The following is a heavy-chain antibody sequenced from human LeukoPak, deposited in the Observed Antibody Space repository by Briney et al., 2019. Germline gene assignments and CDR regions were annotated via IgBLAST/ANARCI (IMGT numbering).Heavy chain of an antibody. Sequence: PGGSLRLSCAASGFTFSSYAMSWVRQAPGKGLEWVSAISGSGGSTYYADSVEGRFTISRDNSKNTLYLQMNSLRAEDTAVYYCAKDGYGGNYYYYMDVWGKGTTVTVSS. V-gene: IGHV3-23*01. CDR3: AKDGYGGNYYYYMDV. CDR2: ISGSGGST. J-gene: IGHJ6*03. D-gene: IGHD4-23*01. CDR1: GFTFSSYA.